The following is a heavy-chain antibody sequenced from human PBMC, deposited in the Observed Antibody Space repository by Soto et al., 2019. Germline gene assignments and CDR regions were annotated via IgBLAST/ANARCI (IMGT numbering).Heavy chain of an antibody. CDR2: IYYSGSI. CDR3: ARGGGSFSSGWYYDY. Sequence: QVQLQESGPGLVKPSETLSLTCTVSGVSITYSYWNWVRQPPGKGLEWIGFIYYSGSIKYNPSLESRVTMSVDTSKNQLPLKLTSVTATDTAVYYCARGGGSFSSGWYYDYWGQGTLVTVSS. D-gene: IGHD6-19*01. J-gene: IGHJ4*02. V-gene: IGHV4-59*08. CDR1: GVSITYSY.